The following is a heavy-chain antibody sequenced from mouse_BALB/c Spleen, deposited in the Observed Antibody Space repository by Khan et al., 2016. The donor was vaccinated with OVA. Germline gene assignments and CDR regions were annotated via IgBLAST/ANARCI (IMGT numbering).Heavy chain of an antibody. CDR1: GFSFSSYS. Sequence: EVQLVESGGGLVRPGGSLKLSCAASGFSFSSYSMSWVRQTPEKRLEWVATISSGGSYTYYPDSVKGRFTISRDNAKNTLYLQMSSLKSEDTAMYYCTRRRGNYGSNPYVDYWGQGTTLTVSS. D-gene: IGHD1-1*01. CDR3: TRRRGNYGSNPYVDY. J-gene: IGHJ2*01. CDR2: ISSGGSYT. V-gene: IGHV5-6-4*01.